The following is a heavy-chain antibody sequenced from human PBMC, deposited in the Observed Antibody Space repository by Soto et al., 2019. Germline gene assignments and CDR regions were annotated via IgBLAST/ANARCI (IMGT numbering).Heavy chain of an antibody. V-gene: IGHV1-46*01. D-gene: IGHD3-10*02. J-gene: IGHJ6*02. Sequence: ASVKVSCKASGYTFTSYYMHWVLQAPGQGLEWMGIINPSGGSTSYAQKFQGRVTMTRDTSTSTVYMELSSLRSEDTAVYYCARSLFGELLYYYDGLHVRGQGTTVTVSS. CDR1: GYTFTSYY. CDR3: ARSLFGELLYYYDGLHV. CDR2: INPSGGST.